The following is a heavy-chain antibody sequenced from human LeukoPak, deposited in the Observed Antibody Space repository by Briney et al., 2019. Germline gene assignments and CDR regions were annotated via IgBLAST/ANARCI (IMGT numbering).Heavy chain of an antibody. V-gene: IGHV4-39*01. CDR3: ARRRWGYGSGSYDY. D-gene: IGHD3-10*01. J-gene: IGHJ4*02. CDR2: IYYSGST. Sequence: SETLSLTCTVSGDSISSTNYYWGWIRQPPGKGLEWIGSIYYSGSTYYNPSLESRVTISVDTSKNQFSLKLSSVTAADTAVYYCARRRWGYGSGSYDYWGQGTLVTVSS. CDR1: GDSISSTNYY.